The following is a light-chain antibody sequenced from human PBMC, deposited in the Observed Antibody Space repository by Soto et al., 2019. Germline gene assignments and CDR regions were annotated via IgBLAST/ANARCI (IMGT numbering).Light chain of an antibody. CDR3: QQLHSYPIT. J-gene: IGKJ5*01. CDR2: GAS. CDR1: QGVSRK. Sequence: VMTQSTATLSVAPGERVTFSCRASQGVSRKLAWYQHKPGQAPRLLISGASTGATGIPARFSGSGSGTEFTLTISSLQSEDFATYYCQQLHSYPITFGQGTRL. V-gene: IGKV3-15*01.